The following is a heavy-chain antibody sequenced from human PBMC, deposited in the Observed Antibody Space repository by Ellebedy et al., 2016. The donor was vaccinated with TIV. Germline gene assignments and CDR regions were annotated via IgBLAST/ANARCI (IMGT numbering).Heavy chain of an antibody. Sequence: ASVKVSCKASGYTFTGYYMHWVRQAPGQGLEWMGWINPNSGGTNYAQKFQGRATMTRDTSISTAYMELSRLRSDDTAVYYCARDPCSSTSCPWSDPWGQGTLVTVSS. CDR1: GYTFTGYY. J-gene: IGHJ5*02. CDR3: ARDPCSSTSCPWSDP. D-gene: IGHD2-2*01. V-gene: IGHV1-2*02. CDR2: INPNSGGT.